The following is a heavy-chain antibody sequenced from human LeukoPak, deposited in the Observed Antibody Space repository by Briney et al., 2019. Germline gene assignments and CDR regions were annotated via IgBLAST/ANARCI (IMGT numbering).Heavy chain of an antibody. V-gene: IGHV4-59*01. CDR2: IYYSGST. CDR3: ARDGLKMGYDFWSGYDYGMDV. CDR1: GGSISSYY. Sequence: SETLSLTCTVSGGSISSYYWSWIRQPPGKGLEWIGYIYYSGSTNYNPSLKSRVTISVDTSKNQFSLKLSSVTAADTAVYYCARDGLKMGYDFWSGYDYGMDVWGQGTTVTVSS. J-gene: IGHJ6*02. D-gene: IGHD3-3*01.